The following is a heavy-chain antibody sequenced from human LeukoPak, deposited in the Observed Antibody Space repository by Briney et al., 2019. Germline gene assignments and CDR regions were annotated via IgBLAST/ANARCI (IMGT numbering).Heavy chain of an antibody. CDR1: GGSISSSSYY. D-gene: IGHD2-8*02. V-gene: IGHV4-39*01. Sequence: SETLSLTCTVSGGSISSSSYYWGWTRQPPGKGLEWIGSIYYSGSTYYNPSLKSRVTISVDMSKNQFSLKLSSVTAADTAVYYCARKGCTGGVCYTPFDYWGQGTLVTVSS. J-gene: IGHJ4*02. CDR3: ARKGCTGGVCYTPFDY. CDR2: IYYSGST.